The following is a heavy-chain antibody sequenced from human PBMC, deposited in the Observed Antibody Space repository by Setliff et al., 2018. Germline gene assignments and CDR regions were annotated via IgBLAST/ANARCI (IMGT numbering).Heavy chain of an antibody. CDR3: ARDQFSSGWYGAPESYFDR. J-gene: IGHJ4*02. CDR1: GDSISSYY. V-gene: IGHV4-59*01. CDR2: IQKSGTT. Sequence: PSETLSLICTVSGDSISSYYWSWIRQAPGKGLEWIGYIQKSGTTKYNPSFGSRLSMSVDTSKNQFSLKLTYVTAADTAVYYCARDQFSSGWYGAPESYFDRWGQGILVTVSS. D-gene: IGHD6-19*01.